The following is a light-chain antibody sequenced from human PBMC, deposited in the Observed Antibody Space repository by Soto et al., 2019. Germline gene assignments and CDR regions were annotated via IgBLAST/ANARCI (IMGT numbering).Light chain of an antibody. J-gene: IGKJ3*01. Sequence: EIVLTQSPATLSLSPGERATLSCRASQSVSSYLAWYQQKPGQAPRLLIYDASNRATGLPARFSGSWSGTDFTLTISSLEPEDFAVYYCQQRSNWPPIFGPGTKVDIK. CDR2: DAS. CDR1: QSVSSY. CDR3: QQRSNWPPI. V-gene: IGKV3-11*01.